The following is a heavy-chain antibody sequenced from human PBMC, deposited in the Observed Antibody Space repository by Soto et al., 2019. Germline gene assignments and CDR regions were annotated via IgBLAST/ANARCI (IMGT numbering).Heavy chain of an antibody. Sequence: SETLSLTCTVSGGSISSSSYYWGWIRQPPGKGLEWIGSIYYSGSTYYNPSLKSRVTISVDTSKNQFSLKLSSVTAADTAVYYCARVFYSSGWYYFDYWGQGTLVTVSS. CDR3: ARVFYSSGWYYFDY. V-gene: IGHV4-39*01. CDR1: GGSISSSSYY. D-gene: IGHD6-19*01. CDR2: IYYSGST. J-gene: IGHJ4*02.